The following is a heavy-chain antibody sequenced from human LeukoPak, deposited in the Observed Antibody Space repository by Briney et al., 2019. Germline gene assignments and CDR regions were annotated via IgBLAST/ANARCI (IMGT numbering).Heavy chain of an antibody. CDR1: GFTFSDYY. CDR2: ISSSGSTI. J-gene: IGHJ3*02. Sequence: WGSLRLSCAASGFTFSDYYMSWIRQAPGKGLEWVSYISSSGSTIYYADSVKGRFTISRDNAKNSLYLQMNSLRAEDTAVYYCAGSYSSSWYASPDAFDIWGQGTMVTVSS. D-gene: IGHD6-13*01. V-gene: IGHV3-11*01. CDR3: AGSYSSSWYASPDAFDI.